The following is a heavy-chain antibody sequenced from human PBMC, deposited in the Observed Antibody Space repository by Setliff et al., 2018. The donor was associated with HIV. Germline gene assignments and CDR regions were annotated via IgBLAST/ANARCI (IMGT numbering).Heavy chain of an antibody. CDR1: GYTFTDYY. V-gene: IGHV1-69-2*01. CDR2: VDPEDGET. CDR3: ATAGIAAAGENYMDV. Sequence: GASVKVSCKASGYTFTDYYMHGVQQAPGKGLEWMGRVDPEDGETIYAEKFQGRVTITADTSTDTAYMELSSLRSEDTAVYYCATAGIAAAGENYMDVWGKGTTVTVSS. D-gene: IGHD6-13*01. J-gene: IGHJ6*03.